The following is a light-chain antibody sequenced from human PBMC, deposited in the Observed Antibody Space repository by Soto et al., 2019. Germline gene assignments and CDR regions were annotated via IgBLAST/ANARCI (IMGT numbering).Light chain of an antibody. CDR1: SSNIETNY. CDR3: AAWDGSLSGWV. CDR2: RNN. Sequence: QSVLTQPPSASGTPGQRVTISCSGSSSNIETNYVYWYQQLPGTAPKVLIYRNNQRPSRVPDRFSASKSGTSASLAIRGLRSEDEADYYCAAWDGSLSGWVFGGGTQLTVL. V-gene: IGLV1-47*01. J-gene: IGLJ3*02.